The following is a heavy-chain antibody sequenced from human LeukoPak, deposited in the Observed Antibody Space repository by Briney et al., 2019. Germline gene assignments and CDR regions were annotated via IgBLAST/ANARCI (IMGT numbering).Heavy chain of an antibody. Sequence: PSETLSLTCAVYGGSFNGYYWSWIRQPPGKGLEWIGYIYYSGSTNYNPSLKSRVTISVDTSKNQFSLKLSSVTAADTAVYYCARELLWFGEPLYAFDIWGQGTMVTVSS. CDR1: GGSFNGYY. V-gene: IGHV4-59*01. J-gene: IGHJ3*02. CDR2: IYYSGST. CDR3: ARELLWFGEPLYAFDI. D-gene: IGHD3-10*01.